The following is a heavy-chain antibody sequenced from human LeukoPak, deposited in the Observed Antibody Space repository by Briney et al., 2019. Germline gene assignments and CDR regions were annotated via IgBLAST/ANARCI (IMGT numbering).Heavy chain of an antibody. J-gene: IGHJ4*02. CDR1: GFTFSSYS. V-gene: IGHV3-21*01. Sequence: GSLRLSCAASGFTFSSYSMNWVRQAPGKGLEWVSSISSSSSYIYYADSVKGRFTISRDNAKNSLYLQMNSLRAEDTAVYYCARDFTPGDIAAAGTSPFDYWGQGTLVTVSS. CDR2: ISSSSSYI. CDR3: ARDFTPGDIAAAGTSPFDY. D-gene: IGHD6-13*01.